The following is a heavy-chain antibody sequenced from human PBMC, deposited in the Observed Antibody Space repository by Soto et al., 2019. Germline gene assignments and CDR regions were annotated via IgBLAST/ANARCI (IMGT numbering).Heavy chain of an antibody. Sequence: SETLSLTCTVSCGSISSDYWSWIRQPPGKELEWIGYIHYSGSTNYNPSLKSRGTISVDTSKNQFSLKLSSVTAADTAVYYCARGPEGYYINAFDSWGQGTLVTVSS. CDR2: IHYSGST. CDR1: CGSISSDY. V-gene: IGHV4-59*01. D-gene: IGHD3-3*01. J-gene: IGHJ4*02. CDR3: ARGPEGYYINAFDS.